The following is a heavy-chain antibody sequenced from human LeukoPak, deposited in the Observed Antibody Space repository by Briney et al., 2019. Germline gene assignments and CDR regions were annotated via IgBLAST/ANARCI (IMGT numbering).Heavy chain of an antibody. Sequence: PSETLSLTCTVSGGSISSYYWSWIRQPAGKGLEWIGRIYTSGSTNYNPSLKSRVTISVDTSKNQFSLKLSSVTAADTAVYYCARDSEGGYCGGDCAAFDIWGEGTMVTVSS. CDR3: ARDSEGGYCGGDCAAFDI. V-gene: IGHV4-4*07. J-gene: IGHJ3*02. D-gene: IGHD2-21*02. CDR2: IYTSGST. CDR1: GGSISSYY.